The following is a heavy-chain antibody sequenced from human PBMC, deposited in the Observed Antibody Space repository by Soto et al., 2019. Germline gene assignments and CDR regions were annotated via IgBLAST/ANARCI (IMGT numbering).Heavy chain of an antibody. CDR2: ISGSGDST. V-gene: IGHV3-23*01. Sequence: EVQLWESGGGLVQPGGSLRLSCAASGSTFSSYAMSWVRQAPGKGLEWVSVISGSGDSTYYADSVKGRFTISRDNSKNTLYLKMNSLRAEDTAVYYCARELGYCSGGSCYMEGAFDIWGQGTMVTVSS. CDR3: ARELGYCSGGSCYMEGAFDI. D-gene: IGHD2-15*01. J-gene: IGHJ3*02. CDR1: GSTFSSYA.